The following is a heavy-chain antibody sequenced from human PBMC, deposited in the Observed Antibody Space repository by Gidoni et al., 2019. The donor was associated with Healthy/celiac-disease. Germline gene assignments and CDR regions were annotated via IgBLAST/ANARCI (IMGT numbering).Heavy chain of an antibody. CDR3: ARDRGDTIFGVDDAFDI. Sequence: QVQLQESGTGLVKPSETLSLTCTVSGGSISSYYWSWIRQPPGKGLECIGYIYYGGSTNYNPSRMSRVTISVDTSKNQFSLKLSSVTAAYTAVYYCARDRGDTIFGVDDAFDIWGQGTMVTVSS. D-gene: IGHD3-3*01. CDR1: GGSISSYY. V-gene: IGHV4-59*01. J-gene: IGHJ3*02. CDR2: IYYGGST.